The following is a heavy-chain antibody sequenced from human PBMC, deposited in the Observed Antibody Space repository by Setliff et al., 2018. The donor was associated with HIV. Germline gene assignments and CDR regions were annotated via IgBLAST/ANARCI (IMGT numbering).Heavy chain of an antibody. D-gene: IGHD3-9*01. Sequence: SETLSLTCTVSGDSINNYYWSWIRQPPGRGLEWIGYVYSTGSTNSKSSLKSRVTISVDASKNQFSLKLSSVTAADTAVYYCARVATGPESFDIWGQGTMVTVSS. V-gene: IGHV4-59*01. CDR2: VYSTGST. J-gene: IGHJ3*02. CDR1: GDSINNYY. CDR3: ARVATGPESFDI.